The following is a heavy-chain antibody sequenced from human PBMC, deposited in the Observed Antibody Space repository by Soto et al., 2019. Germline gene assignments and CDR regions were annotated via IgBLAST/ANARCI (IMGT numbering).Heavy chain of an antibody. CDR3: AKASEGSYPGSRVFDF. D-gene: IGHD1-26*01. J-gene: IGHJ4*02. V-gene: IGHV3-23*01. CDR2: ITNDGSDT. CDR1: GFTFSTYA. Sequence: GGSLRLSCAASGFTFSTYAMAWVRQAPGEGLEWVAVITNDGSDTLHADSAKGRFTIFRDNSKNTLYLQMISLRAEDTAIYYCAKASEGSYPGSRVFDFWGQGTRVTVSS.